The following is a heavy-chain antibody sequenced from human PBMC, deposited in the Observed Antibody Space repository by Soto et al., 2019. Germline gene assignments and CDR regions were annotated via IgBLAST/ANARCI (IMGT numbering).Heavy chain of an antibody. D-gene: IGHD3-9*01. V-gene: IGHV1-8*01. J-gene: IGHJ6*03. Sequence: QVQLVQSGAEVKKPGASVKVSCKASGYTFTSYDINWVRQATGQELEWMGWMNPNSGNTGYAQKFQGRVTMTRNTSISTAYMELSSLRSEDTAVYYCARVFYDILTGYYARDYYYYMDVWGKGTTVTVSS. CDR2: MNPNSGNT. CDR3: ARVFYDILTGYYARDYYYYMDV. CDR1: GYTFTSYD.